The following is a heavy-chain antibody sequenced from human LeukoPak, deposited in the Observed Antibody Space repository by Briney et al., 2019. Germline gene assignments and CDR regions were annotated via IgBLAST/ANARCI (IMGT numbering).Heavy chain of an antibody. V-gene: IGHV1-69*04. Sequence: ASVKVSCKASGGTFSSYAISWVRQAPGQGLEWMGRIIPIFGIANYAQKFQGRVTITADKSTSTAHMELSSLRSEDTAVYYCARENYGDYEPHRDYWGQGTLVTVSS. CDR1: GGTFSSYA. D-gene: IGHD4-17*01. J-gene: IGHJ4*02. CDR2: IIPIFGIA. CDR3: ARENYGDYEPHRDY.